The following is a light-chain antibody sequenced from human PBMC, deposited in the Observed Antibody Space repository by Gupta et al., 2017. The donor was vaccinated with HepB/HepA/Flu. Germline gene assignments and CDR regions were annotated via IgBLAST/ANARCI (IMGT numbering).Light chain of an antibody. CDR2: DDD. CDR3: STWDDSLDSSVT. CDR1: STNNGSNT. J-gene: IGLJ2*01. Sequence: QSVLTHPPSASETPWQMFTFSCSGSSTNNGSNTVNLYQQLPATAPKLHIIDDDRRHSGVPDRFSGSKSDTSDSVAMSRLQSDDEAHYYCSTWDDSLDSSVTFGGGTKLTVL. V-gene: IGLV1-44*01.